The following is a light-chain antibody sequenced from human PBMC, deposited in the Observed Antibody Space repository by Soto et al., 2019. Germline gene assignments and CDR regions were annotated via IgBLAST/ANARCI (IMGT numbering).Light chain of an antibody. CDR2: DDS. Sequence: DIQMTQSPSTPFGSVGDRVTITLRASQTISSWLAWYQQKPGKAPKVLIYDDSSLESGVPSRFSGSGSGTEFILTISSLQPDDFVSYYCQHYGGMWAVGQGTQVEIK. V-gene: IGKV1-5*01. CDR1: QTISSW. CDR3: QHYGGMWA. J-gene: IGKJ1*01.